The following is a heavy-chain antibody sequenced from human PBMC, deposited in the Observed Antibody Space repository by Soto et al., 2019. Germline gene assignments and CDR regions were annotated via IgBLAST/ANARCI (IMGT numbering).Heavy chain of an antibody. CDR2: IYTSGST. V-gene: IGHV4-4*07. CDR1: GGSISSYY. J-gene: IGHJ6*02. CDR3: ARDLKGIAAAGSLYYYGMDV. D-gene: IGHD6-13*01. Sequence: WETLSLTCTVSGGSISSYYWSWIRQPAGKGLEWIGRIYTSGSTNYDPSLKSRVTMSVDTSKNQFSLKLSSVTAADTAVYYCARDLKGIAAAGSLYYYGMDVWGQGTTVTVSS.